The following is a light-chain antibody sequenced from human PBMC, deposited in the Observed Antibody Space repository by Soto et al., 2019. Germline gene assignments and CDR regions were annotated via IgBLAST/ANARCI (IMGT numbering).Light chain of an antibody. V-gene: IGKV3D-20*02. J-gene: IGKJ4*01. Sequence: EIVLTQSPGTLSLSPGERATLSCRASQTLSSTFLAWYQQRRGQAPRLLIYGASSRATDIPHRFSGSGSGTDFTLTISSLQSEDFGVYYCQQRSNWPPVFGGGTKVDIK. CDR3: QQRSNWPPV. CDR2: GAS. CDR1: QTLSSTF.